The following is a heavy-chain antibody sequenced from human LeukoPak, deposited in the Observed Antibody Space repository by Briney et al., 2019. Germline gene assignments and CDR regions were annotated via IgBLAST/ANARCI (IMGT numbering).Heavy chain of an antibody. V-gene: IGHV5-51*01. CDR1: GSIFTSYW. J-gene: IGHJ4*02. CDR3: ARQDGDGYNYYFDY. Sequence: GGSLEISGQGSGSIFTSYWIGWVRRLHGKGLGWMGIIYPGDSDTKYSPSFQGQVTISADKSISTAYLQWSSLKASDTAMYYCARQDGDGYNYYFDYWGQGTLVTVSS. CDR2: IYPGDSDT. D-gene: IGHD5-24*01.